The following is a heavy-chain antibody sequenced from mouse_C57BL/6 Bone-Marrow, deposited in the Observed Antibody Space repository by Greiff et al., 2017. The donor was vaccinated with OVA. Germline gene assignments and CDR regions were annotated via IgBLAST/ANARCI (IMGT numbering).Heavy chain of an antibody. J-gene: IGHJ3*01. CDR1: GYTFTDYN. V-gene: IGHV1-18*01. CDR2: INPNNGGT. Sequence: EVQGVESGPELVKPGASVKIPCKASGYTFTDYNMDWVKQSHGKSLEWIGDINPNNGGTIYNQKFKGKATLTVDNSSSPAYMELRSLTSEDTAVYYCASSNAAWFAYWGQGTLVTVSA. D-gene: IGHD4-1*01. CDR3: ASSNAAWFAY.